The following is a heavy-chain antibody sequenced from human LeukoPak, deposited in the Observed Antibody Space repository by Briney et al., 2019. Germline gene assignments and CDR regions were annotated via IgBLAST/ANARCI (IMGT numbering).Heavy chain of an antibody. CDR3: ARSQPYCSSTSCYPPPIYYYCYAMDV. D-gene: IGHD2-2*01. V-gene: IGHV4-61*02. J-gene: IGHJ6*02. CDR1: GGSISSGNYY. Sequence: SQTLSLTCTVSGGSISSGNYYWSWIRQPAGKGLEWIGRIYTGGSTNYNPSLKSRVTISVDTSKNQFSLKLSSVTAADTAVYYCARSQPYCSSTSCYPPPIYYYCYAMDVWGQGTTVTVSS. CDR2: IYTGGST.